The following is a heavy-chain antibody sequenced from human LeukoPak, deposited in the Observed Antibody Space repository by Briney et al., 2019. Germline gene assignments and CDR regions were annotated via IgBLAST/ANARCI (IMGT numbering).Heavy chain of an antibody. Sequence: SVNVSCKASGGIFSSYAISWVRQATGQGLERMGGIIPIFGTANYAQKFQGRVTITTDESTSTAYMELSSLRSEDTAVYYCARARGIAAAALFDYWGQGTLVTVSS. J-gene: IGHJ4*02. CDR2: IIPIFGTA. CDR1: GGIFSSYA. V-gene: IGHV1-69*05. D-gene: IGHD6-13*01. CDR3: ARARGIAAAALFDY.